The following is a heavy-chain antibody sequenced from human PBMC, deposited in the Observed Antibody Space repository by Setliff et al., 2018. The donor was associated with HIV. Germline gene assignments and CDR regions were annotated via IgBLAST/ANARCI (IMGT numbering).Heavy chain of an antibody. CDR2: IIPIFGTT. CDR3: ARGRNYDSSGYGDYYYYMDV. J-gene: IGHJ6*03. Sequence: GASVKVSCKASGGTFSNYPISWVRQAPGQGLEWMGGIIPIFGTTHYAQKFQGRVTVTADESTSTAYMQLSSLRSDDTAVYYCARGRNYDSSGYGDYYYYMDVWGKGTTVTVSS. V-gene: IGHV1-69*13. CDR1: GGTFSNYP. D-gene: IGHD3-22*01.